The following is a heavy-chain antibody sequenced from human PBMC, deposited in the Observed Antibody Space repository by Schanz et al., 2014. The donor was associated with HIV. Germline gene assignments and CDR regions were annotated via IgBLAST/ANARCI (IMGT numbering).Heavy chain of an antibody. CDR2: INTNGGGT. V-gene: IGHV1-46*01. CDR1: GYSFTSNF. CDR3: ARGAAEMATMTPWRY. J-gene: IGHJ4*02. Sequence: QVQLVQSGAEVKKPGASVKVSCKASGYSFTSNFIHWVRQAPGQGLQWMGVINTNGGGTSDTLQGRVTMTTDTSTSTAYMDLRSLRSDDTAVYYCARGAAEMATMTPWRYWGQGTLVTVSS. D-gene: IGHD5-12*01.